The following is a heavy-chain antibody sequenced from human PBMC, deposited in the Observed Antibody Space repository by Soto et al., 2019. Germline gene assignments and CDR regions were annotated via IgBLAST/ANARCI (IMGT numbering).Heavy chain of an antibody. J-gene: IGHJ6*02. CDR3: AREGSCGGDCYSHYYYYYGMDV. CDR1: GDTFSNYA. CDR2: IIPSTNIT. Sequence: ASVKVSCKASGDTFSNYAITWARQAPGQGLEWIGRIIPSTNITNYAQKFQGRVTIATDTSTNTAYMDLNSLRSEDTAVYYCAREGSCGGDCYSHYYYYYGMDVWGQGTTVTVSS. D-gene: IGHD2-21*02. V-gene: IGHV1-69*04.